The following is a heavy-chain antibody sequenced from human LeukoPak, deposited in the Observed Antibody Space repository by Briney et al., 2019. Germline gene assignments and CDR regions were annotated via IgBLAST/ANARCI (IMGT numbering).Heavy chain of an antibody. CDR3: AKGVGSGSGYFDY. D-gene: IGHD3-10*01. Sequence: PGGSLRLSCAASGFTFSNYAMSWVRQAPGKGLEWVSVVTGSGGGTDYADSVKGRFTISRDNSKNTLYLQMNSLRAKDTAVYYCAKGVGSGSGYFDYWGQGTLVTVSS. CDR1: GFTFSNYA. J-gene: IGHJ4*02. V-gene: IGHV3-23*01. CDR2: VTGSGGGT.